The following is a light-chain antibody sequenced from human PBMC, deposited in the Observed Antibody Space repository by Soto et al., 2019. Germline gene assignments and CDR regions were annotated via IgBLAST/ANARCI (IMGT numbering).Light chain of an antibody. CDR3: QQSYSTPWT. CDR1: PSVSSY. CDR2: SAF. J-gene: IGKJ1*01. Sequence: DIQMTQSPSSLSASVGDRVTITCRASPSVSSYLNWYQQKPGKAPKLLIYSAFSLHSGVPSRFSGSGSGTDFTLTISRLQPEDFATYYCQQSYSTPWTFGQGTKVGIK. V-gene: IGKV1-39*01.